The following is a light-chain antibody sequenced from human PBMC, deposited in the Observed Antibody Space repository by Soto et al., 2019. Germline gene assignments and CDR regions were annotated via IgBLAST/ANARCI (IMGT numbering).Light chain of an antibody. CDR1: QSVSSSY. CDR3: QQYGSSPGT. V-gene: IGKV3-20*01. J-gene: IGKJ1*01. CDR2: GAS. Sequence: EIVLTQSPGTLSLSPGERATLSCRASQSVSSSYLAWYQQKPGQAPRLLIYGASIRATGIPDRFSGSGSGTDFTLTISRLEPDDFAVYYCQQYGSSPGTFGQGTKVEIK.